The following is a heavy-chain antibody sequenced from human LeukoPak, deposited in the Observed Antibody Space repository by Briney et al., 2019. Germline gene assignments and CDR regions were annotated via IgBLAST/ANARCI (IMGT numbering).Heavy chain of an antibody. D-gene: IGHD1-14*01. CDR2: ISGGST. CDR1: GFTVSSNE. CDR3: ARGYNPNGHFDY. J-gene: IGHJ4*02. Sequence: GGSLRLSCAASGFTVSSNEMSWVRQAPGKGLEWVSSISGGSTYYADSRKGRFTISRDNSKNTLHLQMNSLRAEYTAVYYCARGYNPNGHFDYWGQGTLVTVSS. V-gene: IGHV3-38-3*01.